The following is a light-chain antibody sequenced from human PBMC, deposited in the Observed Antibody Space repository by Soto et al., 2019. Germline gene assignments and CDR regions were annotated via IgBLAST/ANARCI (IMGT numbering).Light chain of an antibody. CDR3: QQSYSTPRT. CDR1: QSISSY. CDR2: AAS. V-gene: IGKV1-39*01. J-gene: IGKJ1*01. Sequence: DIQMTQSPSSLSASVGDGVTITCRASQSISSYLNWYQQKPGKAPKLLIYAASSLQSGVPSRFSGSGSRTDFTLTISSLQPEDFATYYCQQSYSTPRTFGQGTKVEIK.